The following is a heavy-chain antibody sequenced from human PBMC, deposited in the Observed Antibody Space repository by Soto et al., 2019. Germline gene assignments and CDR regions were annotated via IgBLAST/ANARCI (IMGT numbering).Heavy chain of an antibody. V-gene: IGHV1-18*01. CDR2: ISTYNGNP. J-gene: IGHJ3*02. CDR3: ARQWELHDAFDI. D-gene: IGHD1-26*01. Sequence: QVHLVQSGAEVKKPGASVKVFCKASGYTFTTYGISWVRQAPGHGLEWMGWISTYNGNPNYAQKLQGKVTMTTDTSTSTAYMQLTKLTSDDTAVYYCARQWELHDAFDIWGQGTMVTGSS. CDR1: GYTFTTYG.